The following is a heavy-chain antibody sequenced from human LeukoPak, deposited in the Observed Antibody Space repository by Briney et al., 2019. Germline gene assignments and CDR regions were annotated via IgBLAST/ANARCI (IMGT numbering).Heavy chain of an antibody. D-gene: IGHD4-17*01. CDR1: GFTFSSYA. V-gene: IGHV3-23*01. CDR2: IRGSGGST. CDR3: GRDPNGDYIGAFDM. Sequence: PGGSLRLSCAASGFTFSSYAMIWVRQAPGKGLEWVSAIRGSGGSTYYADPVKDRFTISRDNSKNTLYLQMNSLRAEDTAVYYCGRDPNGDYIGAFDMWGQGTVVTVSS. J-gene: IGHJ3*02.